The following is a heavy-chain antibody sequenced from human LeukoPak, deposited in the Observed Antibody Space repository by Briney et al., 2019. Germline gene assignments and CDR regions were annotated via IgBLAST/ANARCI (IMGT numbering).Heavy chain of an antibody. CDR3: ARTLVVINDAFDV. V-gene: IGHV1-2*02. CDR2: INPNSGGT. CDR1: GYTFTGYY. D-gene: IGHD3-22*01. J-gene: IGHJ3*01. Sequence: ASVKVSCKASGYTFTGYYMHWVRQAPGQGLEWMGWINPNSGGTNYAQKFQGRVTMTRDTSISTAYMELSRLRSDDTAVYYCARTLVVINDAFDVWGQGTMVTVSS.